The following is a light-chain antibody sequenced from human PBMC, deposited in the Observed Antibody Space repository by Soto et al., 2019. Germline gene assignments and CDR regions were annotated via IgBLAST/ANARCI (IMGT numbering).Light chain of an antibody. V-gene: IGLV1-51*01. J-gene: IGLJ2*01. CDR1: SSNIGINY. CDR3: EAWDYSLNGVV. Sequence: QSVLTQPPSVSAAPGQKVTISCSGSSSNIGINYVSWYQQFPGTAPKLLIYDNDKRFSGVPDRFSGSKSGTSATLGITGLQSGDEADYYCEAWDYSLNGVVFGGGTKVTVL. CDR2: DND.